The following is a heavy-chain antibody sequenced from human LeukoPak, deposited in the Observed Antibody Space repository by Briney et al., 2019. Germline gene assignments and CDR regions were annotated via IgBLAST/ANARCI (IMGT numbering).Heavy chain of an antibody. CDR3: ARVGYCSGGSCSCFDP. D-gene: IGHD2-15*01. CDR1: GFTFTSYA. Sequence: GGSLRLSCAASGFTFTSYAMSWVRQAPGKGLEWVSTISGSGGNTYYPDSVKGRFTISRDNAKNSLYLQMNSLRAEDTALYYCARVGYCSGGSCSCFDPWGQGTLVTVSS. J-gene: IGHJ5*02. V-gene: IGHV3-23*01. CDR2: ISGSGGNT.